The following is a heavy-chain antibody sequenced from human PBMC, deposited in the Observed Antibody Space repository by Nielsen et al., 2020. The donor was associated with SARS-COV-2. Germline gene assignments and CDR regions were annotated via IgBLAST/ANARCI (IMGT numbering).Heavy chain of an antibody. D-gene: IGHD3-3*01. CDR1: EFTFSSHW. CDR3: ARSPYDFWSGYYGPGVHYGVDV. Sequence: GGSLRLSCAASEFTFSSHWMHWVRQTPGKGLVWVSRIKSDGSSISYADSVKGRFTVSRDDAKNSLYLQMNSLRAEDTAVYYCARSPYDFWSGYYGPGVHYGVDVWGQGTTVTVSS. V-gene: IGHV3-74*01. CDR2: IKSDGSSI. J-gene: IGHJ6*02.